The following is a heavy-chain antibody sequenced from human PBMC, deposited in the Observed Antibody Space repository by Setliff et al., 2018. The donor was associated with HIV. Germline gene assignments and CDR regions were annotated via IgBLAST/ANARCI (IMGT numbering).Heavy chain of an antibody. V-gene: IGHV1-18*01. CDR3: VRGVQSPPHYSYYYMDV. Sequence: ASVKVSCKASGYTFTSYGISWVRQAPGQGLEWMGWISAYNGNTNYAQKLQGRVTMTTDTATSTAYMGLRSLRSDDTAMYYCVRGVQSPPHYSYYYMDVWGEGTMVTVSS. CDR1: GYTFTSYG. D-gene: IGHD3-3*01. J-gene: IGHJ6*03. CDR2: ISAYNGNT.